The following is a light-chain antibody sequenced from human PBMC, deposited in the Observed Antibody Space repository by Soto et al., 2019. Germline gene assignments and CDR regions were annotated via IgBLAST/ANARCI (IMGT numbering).Light chain of an antibody. V-gene: IGKV3-11*01. CDR3: QQRNSWPPLFT. CDR2: DVS. Sequence: EIVMTQSPTILSVSPGERATLSCRASQSVSSNLAWYQQKPGQAPRLLIYDVSKRATGIPARFSGSGSGTDFTLTISDLEPDDFAVYYCQQRNSWPPLFTFGPGTKVDIK. CDR1: QSVSSN. J-gene: IGKJ3*01.